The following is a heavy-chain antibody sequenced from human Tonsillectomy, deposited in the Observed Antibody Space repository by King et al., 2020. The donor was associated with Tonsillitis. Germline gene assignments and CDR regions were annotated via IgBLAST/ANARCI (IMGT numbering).Heavy chain of an antibody. Sequence: VQLVESGGGLVQPGRSLRLSCTASGFTFGDYAMSWFRQAPGKGLEWVGFIRSKAYGGTTEYAASVKGRFTISRDDSKSIAYLQMNSLKTEDTAVYYCTRGRRYCSGGSCYFDYWGQGTLVTVSS. CDR3: TRGRRYCSGGSCYFDY. V-gene: IGHV3-49*03. CDR1: GFTFGDYA. J-gene: IGHJ4*02. D-gene: IGHD2-15*01. CDR2: IRSKAYGGTT.